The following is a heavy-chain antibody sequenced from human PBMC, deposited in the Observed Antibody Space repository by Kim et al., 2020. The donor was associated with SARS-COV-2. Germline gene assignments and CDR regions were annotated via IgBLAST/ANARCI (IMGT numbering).Heavy chain of an antibody. J-gene: IGHJ6*02. CDR3: AKDREVTILLSRYGMDV. Sequence: AKGHCTIARDNSKNTLYLQMNSLRAEDTAVYYCAKDREVTILLSRYGMDVWGQGTTVTVSS. V-gene: IGHV3-33*06. D-gene: IGHD3-3*01.